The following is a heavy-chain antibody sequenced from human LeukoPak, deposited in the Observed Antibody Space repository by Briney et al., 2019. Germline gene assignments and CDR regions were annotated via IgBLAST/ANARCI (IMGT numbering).Heavy chain of an antibody. Sequence: ASVKVSCKASGYTFTGYYMHWVRQAPGQGLEWMGWINPNSGGKSSAQKFQGRVTMTRDTSISTAYMELSRLRSDDTAVYYCARGEDGSGSYPDYWGQGTLVTVSS. CDR1: GYTFTGYY. CDR2: INPNSGGK. J-gene: IGHJ4*02. V-gene: IGHV1-2*02. D-gene: IGHD3-10*01. CDR3: ARGEDGSGSYPDY.